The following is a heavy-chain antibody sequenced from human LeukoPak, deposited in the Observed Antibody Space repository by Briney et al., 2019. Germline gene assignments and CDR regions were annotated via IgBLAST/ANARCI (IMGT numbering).Heavy chain of an antibody. CDR3: TRGAGWLIDY. J-gene: IGHJ4*02. Sequence: PSETLSLTCTVSDDSISDYYRGWIRQPPGKGLEWIGYIHNSGTSTYNLSLKSRVTISADTSKNQFSLKLNSMTTADTAVYYCTRGAGWLIDYWGQGILVTVSS. V-gene: IGHV4-59*01. D-gene: IGHD3-16*01. CDR1: DDSISDYY. CDR2: IHNSGTS.